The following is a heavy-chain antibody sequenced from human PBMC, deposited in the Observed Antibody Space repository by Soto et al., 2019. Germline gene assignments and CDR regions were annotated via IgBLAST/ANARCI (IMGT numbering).Heavy chain of an antibody. J-gene: IGHJ4*02. CDR3: ARLAHGYFAY. CDR2: IYYSGTT. V-gene: IGHV4-59*02. D-gene: IGHD3-3*02. CDR1: GGSVRSYY. Sequence: PSETLSLTCTVSGGSVRSYYWSWIRQSPGKGLEWIGYIYYSGTTNYNPSLKSRVTISLDTSKNQFFLKLSSVTAADTAVYYCARLAHGYFAYWGQGSLVTVSS.